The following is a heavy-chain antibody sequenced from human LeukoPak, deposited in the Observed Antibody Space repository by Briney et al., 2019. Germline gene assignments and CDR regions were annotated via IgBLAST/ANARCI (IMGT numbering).Heavy chain of an antibody. J-gene: IGHJ4*02. V-gene: IGHV1-2*02. CDR1: GYTFTAYY. D-gene: IGHD5-18*01. Sequence: ASVKVSCKASGYTFTAYYIRWVRQAPGQGLEWMAFINPNSGDTYSAPQFQGRVTMTRDTSISTASMELSWLSSDDTAVYYCATGVATAFTYWGQGTLVTVSS. CDR3: ATGVATAFTY. CDR2: INPNSGDT.